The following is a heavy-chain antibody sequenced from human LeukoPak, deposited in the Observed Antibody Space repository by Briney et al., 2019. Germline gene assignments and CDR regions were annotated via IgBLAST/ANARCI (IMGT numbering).Heavy chain of an antibody. CDR3: VRARGKSAQTYYYGSGSYLTTLDY. CDR2: IYYSGST. V-gene: IGHV4-39*01. Sequence: SETLSLTCTVSGGSISSSSYYWGWIRQPPGKGLEWIGSIYYSGSTYYNPSLKSRVTISVDTSKNQFSLKLSSVTAADTAVYYCVRARGKSAQTYYYGSGSYLTTLDYWGQGTLVTVSS. D-gene: IGHD3-10*01. CDR1: GGSISSSSYY. J-gene: IGHJ4*02.